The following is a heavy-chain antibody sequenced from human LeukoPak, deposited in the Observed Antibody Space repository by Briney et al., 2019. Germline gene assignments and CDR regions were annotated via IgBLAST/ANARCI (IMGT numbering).Heavy chain of an antibody. CDR1: GFTFSSYT. D-gene: IGHD6-19*01. CDR3: ARLGAAGTSIDY. V-gene: IGHV3-21*01. Sequence: PGGSLRLSCAASGFTFSSYTMHWVRQAPGKGLEWVSSISSSSSYIYYADSVKGRFTISRDDAKNSLFLQMNSLRAEDTAVYFCARLGAAGTSIDYRGQGTLVTVSS. J-gene: IGHJ4*02. CDR2: ISSSSSYI.